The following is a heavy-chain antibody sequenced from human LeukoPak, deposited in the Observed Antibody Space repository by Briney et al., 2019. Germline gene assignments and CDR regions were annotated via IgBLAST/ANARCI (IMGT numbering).Heavy chain of an antibody. V-gene: IGHV3-11*05. J-gene: IGHJ4*02. D-gene: IGHD4-17*01. CDR3: ARVPAYGDYFDY. CDR1: GFIFSDYY. Sequence: GGSLRLSCAASGFIFSDYYMSWLPQAPGKGLEWVSYISSSSSYTNYADSVKGRFTISRDNAKNSLYLQMNSLRAEDTAVYYCARVPAYGDYFDYWGQGTLVTVSS. CDR2: ISSSSSYT.